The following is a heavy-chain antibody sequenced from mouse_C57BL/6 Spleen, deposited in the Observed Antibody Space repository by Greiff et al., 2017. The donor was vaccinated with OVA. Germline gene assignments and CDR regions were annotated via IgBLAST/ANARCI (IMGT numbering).Heavy chain of an antibody. CDR3: ARQLRLLDY. J-gene: IGHJ2*01. D-gene: IGHD3-2*02. CDR1: GYAFSSSW. CDR2: IYPGDGDT. V-gene: IGHV1-82*01. Sequence: QVQLQQSGPELVKPGASVKISCKASGYAFSSSWMNWVKQRPGKGLEWIGRIYPGDGDTNYNGKFKGKATRTADKSSSTAYMQLSSLTSEDSAVYFCARQLRLLDYWGQGTTRTVSS.